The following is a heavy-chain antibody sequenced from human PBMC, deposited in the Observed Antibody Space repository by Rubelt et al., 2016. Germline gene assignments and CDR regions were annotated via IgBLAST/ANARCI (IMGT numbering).Heavy chain of an antibody. D-gene: IGHD3-3*01. CDR2: IGTAGDT. J-gene: IGHJ4*02. V-gene: IGHV3-13*04. CDR1: GFTFSSYD. Sequence: EVQLVESGGGLVQPGGSLRLSCAASGFTFSSYDMHWVRQATGKGLEWVSAIGTAGDTYYPGSVKGRFTISRENARNTLYLQMNSLRAEDTAVYYCARERSVEWLSPMDYWGQGTLVTVAS. CDR3: ARERSVEWLSPMDY.